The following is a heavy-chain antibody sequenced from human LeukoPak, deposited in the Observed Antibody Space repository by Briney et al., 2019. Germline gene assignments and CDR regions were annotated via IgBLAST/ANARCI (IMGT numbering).Heavy chain of an antibody. V-gene: IGHV1-18*04. CDR2: ISVHNGHT. Sequence: ASVTVCFKGSGYTFTIYSINWVRQAPGQGMEWMGWISVHNGHTNYVQKMQGRVTMTTDTSTNTAYMELRNLTSDDTAVYYCARGPGIAVAGVFDYWGQGSLVTVSS. J-gene: IGHJ4*02. CDR3: ARGPGIAVAGVFDY. CDR1: GYTFTIYS. D-gene: IGHD6-19*01.